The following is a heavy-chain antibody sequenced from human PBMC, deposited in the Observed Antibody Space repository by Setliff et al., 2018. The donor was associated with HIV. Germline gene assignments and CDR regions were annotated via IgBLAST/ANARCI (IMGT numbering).Heavy chain of an antibody. V-gene: IGHV3-23*05. CDR2: ITSSYIT. Sequence: TGGSLRLSCAVSDFSVSSDEMSWVRQAPGKGLEWVSTITSSYITKYADSLTGRFTISRDNSKNTLYLQMNNLRVEDTAVYYCAKLYPRGAVTPISPFDVWGLGTKVTV. CDR1: DFSVSSDE. CDR3: AKLYPRGAVTPISPFDV. D-gene: IGHD5-12*01. J-gene: IGHJ3*01.